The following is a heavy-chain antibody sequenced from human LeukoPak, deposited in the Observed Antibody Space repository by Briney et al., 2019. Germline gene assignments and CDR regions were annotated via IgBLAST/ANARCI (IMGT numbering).Heavy chain of an antibody. CDR3: ARLPYYYDSSGYYLDAFDI. CDR1: GGSISSSYYY. V-gene: IGHV4-39*01. Sequence: SETLSLTCTVSGGSISSSYYYWGWIRQPPGKGLEWIGSIYYSGSTYYNPSLKSRVTISVDTSKNQFSLKLRSVTAADTAVYYCARLPYYYDSSGYYLDAFDIWGQGTMVTVSS. CDR2: IYYSGST. J-gene: IGHJ3*02. D-gene: IGHD3-22*01.